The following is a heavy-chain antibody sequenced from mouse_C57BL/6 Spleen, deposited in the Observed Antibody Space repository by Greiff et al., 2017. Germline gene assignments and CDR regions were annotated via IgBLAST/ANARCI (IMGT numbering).Heavy chain of an antibody. CDR2: ISRGGSYT. CDR1: GFTFRSYG. CDR3: ATLYYGSSPHFDY. J-gene: IGHJ2*01. V-gene: IGHV5-6*01. D-gene: IGHD1-1*01. Sequence: EVQGVESGGDLVKPGGSLKLSCAASGFTFRSYGMSWVRQSPDKRLEWVATISRGGSYTYYPDSVKGRFTISSDNAKNTLYLQMSSLKSEDTTMYYCATLYYGSSPHFDYWGQGTTLTVAS.